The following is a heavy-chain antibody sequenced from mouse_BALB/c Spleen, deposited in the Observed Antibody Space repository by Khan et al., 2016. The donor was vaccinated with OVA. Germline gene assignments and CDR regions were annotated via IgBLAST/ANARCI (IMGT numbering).Heavy chain of an antibody. V-gene: IGHV1-5*01. CDR3: TDGNYGGWFAY. D-gene: IGHD2-1*01. Sequence: EVQLQQSGTVLARPGASVKMSCKASGYSFTSYWMHWVKQRPGQGLEWIGAIYPGNSDTSYNQKFKGKAKLTAVTSASTAYMELSSLTNEDSAVYYCTDGNYGGWFAYWGQGTLVTVSA. J-gene: IGHJ3*01. CDR2: IYPGNSDT. CDR1: GYSFTSYW.